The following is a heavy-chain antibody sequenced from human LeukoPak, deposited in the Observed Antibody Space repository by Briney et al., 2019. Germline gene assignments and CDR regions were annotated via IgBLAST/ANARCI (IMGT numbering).Heavy chain of an antibody. J-gene: IGHJ4*02. CDR2: IYYSGST. Sequence: SETESLTCTVSGGSISSYYWSWIRQPPGKGLEWIGYIYYSGSTNYNPSLKSRVTISVDTSKNQSSLKLSSVTAADTAVYYCARRIYGQRGYYFDYWGQGTLVTVSS. CDR1: GGSISSYY. CDR3: ARRIYGQRGYYFDY. V-gene: IGHV4-59*08. D-gene: IGHD2/OR15-2a*01.